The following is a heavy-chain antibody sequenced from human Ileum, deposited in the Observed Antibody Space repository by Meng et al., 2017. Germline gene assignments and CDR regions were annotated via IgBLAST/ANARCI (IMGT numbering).Heavy chain of an antibody. CDR1: GFTFSTYS. Sequence: GESLKISCAASGFTFSTYSMNWVRQAPGKGLEWVSSISDISSYIFQADSTKGRFTISRDNAKNSLYMEMNRLRAEDTAVYYCARSIKAADSTRAFAIWGQGTMVTVSS. CDR2: ISDISSYI. D-gene: IGHD6-13*01. J-gene: IGHJ3*02. CDR3: ARSIKAADSTRAFAI. V-gene: IGHV3-21*01.